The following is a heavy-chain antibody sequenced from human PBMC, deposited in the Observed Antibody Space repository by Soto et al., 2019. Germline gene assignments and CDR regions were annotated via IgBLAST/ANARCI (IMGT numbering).Heavy chain of an antibody. CDR3: ARGSYDILTGFRFDP. CDR2: IYYSGST. CDR1: GGSISSYY. V-gene: IGHV4-59*01. Sequence: QVQLQESGPGLVKPSETLSLTCTVSGGSISSYYWSWIRQPPGKGLEWIGYIYYSGSTNYNPSLKSRVTISVDTSKNQFSLKLSSVTAADTAVYYCARGSYDILTGFRFDPWGQGTLVTVSS. D-gene: IGHD3-9*01. J-gene: IGHJ5*02.